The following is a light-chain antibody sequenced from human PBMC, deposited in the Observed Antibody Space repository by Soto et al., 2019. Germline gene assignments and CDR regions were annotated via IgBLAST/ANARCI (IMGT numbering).Light chain of an antibody. V-gene: IGKV1-27*01. CDR2: AAS. Sequence: DIQMTQSPSSLSASVGDRVTITCRASQGISNYLAWYQQKPGKVPKLLIYAASTLQSGVPSRFRGRGSGTDFTLTICSLRPEDGATFYCQKYSCGARTFGHGTKVEIK. CDR3: QKYSCGART. CDR1: QGISNY. J-gene: IGKJ1*01.